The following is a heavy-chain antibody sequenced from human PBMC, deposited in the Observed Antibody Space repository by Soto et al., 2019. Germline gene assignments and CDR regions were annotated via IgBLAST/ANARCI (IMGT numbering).Heavy chain of an antibody. V-gene: IGHV3-74*01. CDR3: AKSRVFIGAIVTLLDS. CDR2: ISNNGDTA. D-gene: IGHD3-16*02. Sequence: GSLRLSCAASGFTFSNYWMHWVRQAPGRGLVWVSRISNNGDTAYYADSVKGRFTISRGNSENTLYLQMNGLRADDTALYFCAKSRVFIGAIVTLLDSWGQGTQVTVS. CDR1: GFTFSNYW. J-gene: IGHJ4*02.